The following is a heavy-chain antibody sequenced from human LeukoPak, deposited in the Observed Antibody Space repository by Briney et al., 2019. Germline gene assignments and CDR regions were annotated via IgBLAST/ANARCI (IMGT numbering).Heavy chain of an antibody. CDR1: GFTFSSYW. D-gene: IGHD3-16*01. J-gene: IGHJ6*02. V-gene: IGHV3-7*03. CDR3: ARGGGLDV. CDR2: INHNGNVN. Sequence: GGSLRLSCAASGFTFSSYWMNWARRAPGKGLEWVASINHNGNVNYYVDSVKGRFTISRDNAKNSLYLQMSNLRAEDTAVYFCARGGGLDVWGQGATVTVSS.